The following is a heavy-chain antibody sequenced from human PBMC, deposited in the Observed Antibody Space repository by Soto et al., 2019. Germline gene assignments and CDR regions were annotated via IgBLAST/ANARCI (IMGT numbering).Heavy chain of an antibody. V-gene: IGHV1-2*02. CDR2: INPNSGDT. J-gene: IGHJ6*04. CDR1: GYTFTGYY. D-gene: IGHD2-2*01. Sequence: ASVKVSCKASGYTFTGYYIHWVRQAPGQGLEWMAWINPNSGDTSYAQKFQGRVTMTRDTSITTAHMELSRLRSDDTAVYYCARGHCSTTSCHGTDYSYTMDVLGEGTTVTVSS. CDR3: ARGHCSTTSCHGTDYSYTMDV.